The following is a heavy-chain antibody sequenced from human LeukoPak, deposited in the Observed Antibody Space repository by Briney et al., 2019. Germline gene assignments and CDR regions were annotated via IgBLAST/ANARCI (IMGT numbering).Heavy chain of an antibody. D-gene: IGHD6-19*01. CDR3: ARALNGGWLYYFDY. CDR2: IYYSGST. V-gene: IGHV4-61*01. Sequence: SETLSLTCTVSGGSVSSGSYYWSSIRQPPGKGLEWIGYIYYSGSTNYNPSLKSRVTISVDTSKNQFSLKLSSVTAADTAVYYCARALNGGWLYYFDYWGQGTLVTVSS. CDR1: GGSVSSGSYY. J-gene: IGHJ4*02.